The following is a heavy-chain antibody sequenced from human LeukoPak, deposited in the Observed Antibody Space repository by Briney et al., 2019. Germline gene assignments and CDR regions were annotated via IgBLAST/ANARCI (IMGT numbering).Heavy chain of an antibody. CDR2: ISASDGNA. V-gene: IGHV1-18*01. Sequence: PSVKVSCKASGYTFNNYVISWVRQAPGQGLEWMGWISASDGNANYAQKFQGRVTMTTETPTNTAYMELTGLRSDDTAVYYCARGLNRQWLVTDFWGQGTLVTVSS. D-gene: IGHD6-19*01. CDR1: GYTFNNYV. J-gene: IGHJ4*02. CDR3: ARGLNRQWLVTDF.